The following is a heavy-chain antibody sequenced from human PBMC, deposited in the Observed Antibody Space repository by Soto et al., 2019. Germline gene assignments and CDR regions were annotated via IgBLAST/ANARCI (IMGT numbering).Heavy chain of an antibody. Sequence: SLTCTVYGGSFSGYYWSWIRQPPGKGLEWIGEINHSGSTNYNPSLKSRVTISVDTSKNQFSLKLSSVTAADTAVYYCARGSGLSFGDQRSPFDYWGQGTLVTVS. D-gene: IGHD4-17*01. J-gene: IGHJ4*02. V-gene: IGHV4-34*01. CDR3: ARGSGLSFGDQRSPFDY. CDR1: GGSFSGYY. CDR2: INHSGST.